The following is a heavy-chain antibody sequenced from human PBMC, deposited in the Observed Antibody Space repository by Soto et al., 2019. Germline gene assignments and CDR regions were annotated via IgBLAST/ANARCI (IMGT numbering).Heavy chain of an antibody. CDR3: AREGYNYNGMDV. V-gene: IGHV4-31*03. Sequence: SETLSLTCTVSGVSINSGDYYWTWIRQHPGKGLEWIGYIYYSGSTFHNPSLQSRVTISVDTSKNQFSLELTSVTAADTAVYYCAREGYNYNGMDVWGQGTTVTVSS. CDR2: IYYSGST. J-gene: IGHJ6*02. CDR1: GVSINSGDYY. D-gene: IGHD5-18*01.